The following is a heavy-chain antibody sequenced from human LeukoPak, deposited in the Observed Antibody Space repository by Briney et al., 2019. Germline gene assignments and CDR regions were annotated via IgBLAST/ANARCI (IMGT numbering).Heavy chain of an antibody. Sequence: GESLKISCRDSGYSFTNYWIGWVRQMPGKGLEWMGIIHAADSHTKYSPSFQGQVTISADKSISTAYLQWSSLKASDTAMYYCARHKDAMTEYEDWGQGTLVTVSS. V-gene: IGHV5-51*01. CDR3: ARHKDAMTEYED. CDR1: GYSFTNYW. CDR2: IHAADSHT. D-gene: IGHD2-2*01. J-gene: IGHJ4*02.